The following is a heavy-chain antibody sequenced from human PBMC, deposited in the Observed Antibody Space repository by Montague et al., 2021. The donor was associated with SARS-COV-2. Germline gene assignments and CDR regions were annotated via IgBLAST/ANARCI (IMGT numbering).Heavy chain of an antibody. Sequence: FLRLSCAASGFTFSNHWMHWVRQPPGKRLVWVSRITTDATNTAYADSVKGRFTVSRDNAKNTLYLQMNSLRVEDTAVYYCARDKGAATPFDPWGQGTLVTVSS. V-gene: IGHV3-74*03. CDR1: GFTFSNHW. J-gene: IGHJ5*02. CDR2: ITTDATNT. D-gene: IGHD4/OR15-4a*01. CDR3: ARDKGAATPFDP.